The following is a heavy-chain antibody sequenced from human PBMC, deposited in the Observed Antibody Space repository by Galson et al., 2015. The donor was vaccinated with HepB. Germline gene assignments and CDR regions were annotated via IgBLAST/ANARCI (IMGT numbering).Heavy chain of an antibody. Sequence: SLRLSCAASGFTFSSYWMSWVRQAPGKGLEWVANIKQDGSEKYYVDSVKGRFTISRDNAKNSLYLQMNSLRAEDTAVYYCARAIRFLEWLTDQHKDWYFDLWGRGTLVTVSS. CDR2: IKQDGSEK. V-gene: IGHV3-7*03. J-gene: IGHJ2*01. CDR3: ARAIRFLEWLTDQHKDWYFDL. CDR1: GFTFSSYW. D-gene: IGHD3-3*01.